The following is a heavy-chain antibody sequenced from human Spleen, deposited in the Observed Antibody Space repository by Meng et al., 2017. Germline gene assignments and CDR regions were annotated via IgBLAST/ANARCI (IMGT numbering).Heavy chain of an antibody. D-gene: IGHD3-22*01. CDR1: GFTFSSYA. CDR2: ISYDGSNK. Sequence: GESLKISCAASGFTFSSYAMHWVRQAPGKGLEWVAVISYDGSNKYYADSVKGRFTISRDNSKNTLYLQKNSLRAEDTAVYYCARDQISMIGEDAFDIWGQGTMVTVSS. CDR3: ARDQISMIGEDAFDI. J-gene: IGHJ3*02. V-gene: IGHV3-30*07.